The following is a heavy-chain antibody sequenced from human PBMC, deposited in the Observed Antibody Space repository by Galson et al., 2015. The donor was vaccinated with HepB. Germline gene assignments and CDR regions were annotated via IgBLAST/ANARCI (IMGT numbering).Heavy chain of an antibody. V-gene: IGHV3-48*02. D-gene: IGHD3-22*01. CDR3: ERDPQRKSIVVVPRRYYYYYGMDV. Sequence: SLRLSCAASGFTFSSYSMNWVRQAPGKGLEWVSYISSSSSTIYYADSVKGRFTISRDNAKNSLYLQMNSLRDEDTAVYYCERDPQRKSIVVVPRRYYYYYGMDVWGQGTTVTVSS. CDR2: ISSSSSTI. J-gene: IGHJ6*02. CDR1: GFTFSSYS.